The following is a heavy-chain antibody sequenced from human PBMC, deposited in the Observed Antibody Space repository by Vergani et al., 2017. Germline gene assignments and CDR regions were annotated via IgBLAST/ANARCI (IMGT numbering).Heavy chain of an antibody. D-gene: IGHD2-2*01. Sequence: EVQLVESGGGLVQPGGSLRLSCAASGFTFSSYSMNWVRQAPGKGLEWVSYISSSSSTIYYADSVKGRFTISRDNAKNSLSLQMNSLRAEDTAVYYCARDKEGVVTAAMAPDGMDVWGQGTTVTVSS. CDR2: ISSSSSTI. V-gene: IGHV3-48*01. CDR1: GFTFSSYS. CDR3: ARDKEGVVTAAMAPDGMDV. J-gene: IGHJ6*02.